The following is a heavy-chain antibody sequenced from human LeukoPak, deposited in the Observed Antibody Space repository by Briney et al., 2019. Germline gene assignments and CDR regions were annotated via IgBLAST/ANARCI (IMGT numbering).Heavy chain of an antibody. CDR2: IYYSGST. CDR3: AREPYGSGTFDY. Sequence: PSETLSLTCTVSGGSISSDYWSWIRQPPGKGLEWIGYIYYSGSTNYNPSLKSRVTISVDTSKNQFSLKLSSVTAADTAEYYCAREPYGSGTFDYWGQGTLVTVSA. J-gene: IGHJ4*02. D-gene: IGHD3-10*01. V-gene: IGHV4-59*01. CDR1: GGSISSDY.